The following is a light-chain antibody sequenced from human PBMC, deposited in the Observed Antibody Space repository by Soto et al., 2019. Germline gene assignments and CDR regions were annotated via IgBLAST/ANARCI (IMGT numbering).Light chain of an antibody. V-gene: IGLV1-40*01. CDR1: SSNIGAGHD. Sequence: QSVLTQPPSVSGAPGQRGTISCTGSSSNIGAGHDVHWYQQLPGTAPKLLIYGNTNRPAGVPDRFSGSKSVTSASLAITGLQAEDEADYYCHSYDSSLSGSVFGGGTKLT. J-gene: IGLJ3*02. CDR2: GNT. CDR3: HSYDSSLSGSV.